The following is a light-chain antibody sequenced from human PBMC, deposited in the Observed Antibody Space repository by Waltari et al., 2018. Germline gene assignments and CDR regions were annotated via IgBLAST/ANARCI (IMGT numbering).Light chain of an antibody. CDR2: KGD. Sequence: QTVVTQEPSLSVSPGGTVTLTCALSSGSVSTTSYPSWYQQTPGQAPRTSVEKGDTRSSGGPDRFSGSVVGNKSALTITGAQAVDESDYYCLMYMGSGIWVFGGGTKLTVL. J-gene: IGLJ3*02. CDR1: SGSVSTTSY. V-gene: IGLV8-61*01. CDR3: LMYMGSGIWV.